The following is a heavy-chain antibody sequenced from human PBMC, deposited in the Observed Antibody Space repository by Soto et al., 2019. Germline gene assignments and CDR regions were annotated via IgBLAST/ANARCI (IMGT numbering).Heavy chain of an antibody. V-gene: IGHV4-34*01. CDR3: ARVGGNSPWYYYYGMDV. CDR1: GGSFSGYY. J-gene: IGHJ6*02. D-gene: IGHD2-21*02. Sequence: SETLSLTCAVYGGSFSGYYWSWIRQPPGKGLEWIGEINHSGSTNYNPSLKSRVTISVDTSKNQFSLKLSSVTAADTAVYYCARVGGNSPWYYYYGMDVWGQGTTVTVSS. CDR2: INHSGST.